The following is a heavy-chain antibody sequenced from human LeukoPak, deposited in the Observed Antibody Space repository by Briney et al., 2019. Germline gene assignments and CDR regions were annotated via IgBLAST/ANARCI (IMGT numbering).Heavy chain of an antibody. CDR1: GFTFSSYS. CDR2: ISGSGGYT. J-gene: IGHJ5*02. CDR3: ARAGPPAFDP. V-gene: IGHV3-21*01. Sequence: GGSLRLSCVASGFTFSSYSMNWVRQAPGKGLEWVSGISGSGGYTHYADSVKGRFTISRDNAKNSLYLQMNSLRAEDTAVYYCARAGPPAFDPWGQGTLVTVSS.